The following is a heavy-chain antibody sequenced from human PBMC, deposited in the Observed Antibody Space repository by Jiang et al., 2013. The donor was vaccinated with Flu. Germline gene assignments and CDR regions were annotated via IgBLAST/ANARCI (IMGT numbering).Heavy chain of an antibody. CDR2: ITYNGGNS. CDR1: GFSFDDYG. V-gene: IGHV3-20*01. D-gene: IGHD4-17*01. Sequence: VQLLESGGAVVRPGGSLRLSCTASGFSFDDYGMTWVRQAPGKGLEWVSGITYNGGNSRYADSVKGRFTISRDNAKNSLYLQMHSLRAEDTAMYHCARGGSDYEGVSYWGQGTPGHSLL. CDR3: ARGGSDYEGVSY. J-gene: IGHJ4*02.